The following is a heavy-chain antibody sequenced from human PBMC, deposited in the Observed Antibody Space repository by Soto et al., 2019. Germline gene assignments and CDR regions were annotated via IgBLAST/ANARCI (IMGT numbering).Heavy chain of an antibody. Sequence: QVQLVQSGAEVKKPGSSVKVSCKASGGTFSSYAISWVRQAPGQGLEWMGGIIPICGTANYAQKFQGRVTIPADDSTSTAYMELSSMRYEATAVYYCAGGKKVRLRLPYDYSSYGMDVWGQGTTVTVSS. D-gene: IGHD5-12*01. CDR2: IIPICGTA. J-gene: IGHJ6*02. CDR3: AGGKKVRLRLPYDYSSYGMDV. CDR1: GGTFSSYA. V-gene: IGHV1-69*01.